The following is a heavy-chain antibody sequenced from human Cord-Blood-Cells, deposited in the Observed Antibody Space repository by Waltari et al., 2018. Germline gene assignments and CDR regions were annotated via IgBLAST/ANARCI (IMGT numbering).Heavy chain of an antibody. D-gene: IGHD4-17*01. J-gene: IGHJ4*02. CDR2: IWYTGSNK. CDR1: GLTFSSYG. V-gene: IGHV3-33*01. CDR3: ASGPDYGDYIGY. Sequence: QVQLAESGGGVVQPGRSLRLSCAASGLTFSSYGMHWVRQAPGKGRGWVAVIWYTGSNKSYADSVKVRFTISRDNSKNTLYLQMNSLRAEDTAVYYCASGPDYGDYIGYWGQGTLVTVSS.